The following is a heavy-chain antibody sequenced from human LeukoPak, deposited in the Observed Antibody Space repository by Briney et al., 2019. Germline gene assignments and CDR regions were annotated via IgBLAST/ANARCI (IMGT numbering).Heavy chain of an antibody. CDR3: AKRIQSAMATGY. CDR1: GFTFSSYA. V-gene: IGHV3-30*04. Sequence: GGSLRLSCAASGFTFSSYAMHWVRQPPGKGLEWVAVISYDGSNKYYADSVKGRFTISRDNSKNTLYLQMNSLRAEDTAVYYCAKRIQSAMATGYWGQGTLVTVSS. J-gene: IGHJ4*02. CDR2: ISYDGSNK. D-gene: IGHD5-18*01.